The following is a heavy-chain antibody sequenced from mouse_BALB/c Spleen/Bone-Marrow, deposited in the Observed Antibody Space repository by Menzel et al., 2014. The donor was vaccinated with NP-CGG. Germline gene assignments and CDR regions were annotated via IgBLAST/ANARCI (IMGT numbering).Heavy chain of an antibody. CDR1: GYTFTSYW. CDR2: INPSNGRT. V-gene: IGHV1S81*02. Sequence: VQLQQSGAELVKPGASVKLSCKASGYTFTSYWMHWVKQRPGQGLEWIGEINPSNGRTNYNEKFKSKATLTVDKSSSTAYMQLSSLTSEDSAVYYCARCYYGNYVDYWGQGNTLTVSS. D-gene: IGHD2-1*01. J-gene: IGHJ2*01. CDR3: ARCYYGNYVDY.